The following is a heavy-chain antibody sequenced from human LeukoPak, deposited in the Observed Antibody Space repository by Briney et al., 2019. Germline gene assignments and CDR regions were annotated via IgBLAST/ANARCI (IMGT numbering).Heavy chain of an antibody. Sequence: PSETLSLTCTVSGGSISSSSYYWGWIRQPPGKGLEWVGSIYYSGSTYYNPSLKSRVTISVDTSKNQFSLKLSSVTAADTAVYYCARATGGYYLFYFDYWGQGTLVTVSS. CDR3: ARATGGYYLFYFDY. D-gene: IGHD3-22*01. CDR1: GGSISSSSYY. J-gene: IGHJ4*02. CDR2: IYYSGST. V-gene: IGHV4-39*07.